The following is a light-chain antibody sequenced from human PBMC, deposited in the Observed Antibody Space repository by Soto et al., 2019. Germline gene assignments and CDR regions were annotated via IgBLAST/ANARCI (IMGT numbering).Light chain of an antibody. CDR2: QDS. J-gene: IGLJ1*01. CDR3: QAWDSSTACV. V-gene: IGLV3-1*01. CDR1: KLGDKY. Sequence: SYELTQPPSVSVSPGQTASITCSGDKLGDKYACWYQQKPGQSPVLVIYQDSKRPSGIPERFSGSNSGNTATLTISGTQAMDEADYYCQAWDSSTACVFVPGTKVTVL.